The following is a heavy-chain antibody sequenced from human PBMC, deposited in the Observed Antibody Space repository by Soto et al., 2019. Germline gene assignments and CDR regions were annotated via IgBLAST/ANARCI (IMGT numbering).Heavy chain of an antibody. V-gene: IGHV3-48*04. CDR2: ISSSSSTI. CDR3: ARAYSGNYCSFDF. D-gene: IGHD1-26*01. CDR1: GFTFSSYS. J-gene: IGHJ4*01. Sequence: GGSLRLSCAASGFTFSSYSMNWVRQAPGKGLEWVSYISSSSSTIYYADSVKGRFTVSKDTSKNQVVLTMTNMDPVDTATYYCARAYSGNYCSFDFWGHGTLVTVSS.